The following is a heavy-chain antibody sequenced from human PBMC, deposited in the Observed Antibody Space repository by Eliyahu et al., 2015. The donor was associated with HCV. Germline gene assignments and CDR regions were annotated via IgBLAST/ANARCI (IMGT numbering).Heavy chain of an antibody. V-gene: IGHV4-61*02. Sequence: QVQLQESGPGLVKPSQTLSLTCTVXGGSISSGSYYWSWIRQPAGKGLEWIGRIYTTGSTNYNPSLKSRVTISIDTSKNQFSLKLSSVTAADTAVYYCARYHYSNYDPDYWGQGTLVTVSS. CDR3: ARYHYSNYDPDY. CDR1: GGSISSGSYY. CDR2: IYTTGST. J-gene: IGHJ4*02. D-gene: IGHD4-11*01.